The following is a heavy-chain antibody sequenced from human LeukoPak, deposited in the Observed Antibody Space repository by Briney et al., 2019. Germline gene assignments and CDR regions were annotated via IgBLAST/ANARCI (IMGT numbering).Heavy chain of an antibody. Sequence: SQTLSLTSTVSGGSISSYYWSWIRQPPGKGLEWIGYIYYSGSTNYNPSLKSRVTISVDTSKNQFSLKLSSVTAADTAVYYCARDKVEGYMDVWGKGTTVTVSS. V-gene: IGHV4-59*01. CDR2: IYYSGST. CDR3: ARDKVEGYMDV. J-gene: IGHJ6*03. CDR1: GGSISSYY. D-gene: IGHD5-24*01.